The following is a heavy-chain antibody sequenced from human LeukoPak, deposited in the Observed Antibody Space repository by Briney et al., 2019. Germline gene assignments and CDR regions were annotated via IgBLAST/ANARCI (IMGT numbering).Heavy chain of an antibody. V-gene: IGHV5-51*01. Sequence: GESLKISCKGSGYSFTSYWIGWVRQMPGKGLEWMGMIYPDDSDTRYSPSFQGQVTISADKSIGTAYLQWSTLKASDTAMYYCARSSSFDYWGQGTQVTVSS. CDR1: GYSFTSYW. J-gene: IGHJ4*02. D-gene: IGHD6-6*01. CDR2: IYPDDSDT. CDR3: ARSSSFDY.